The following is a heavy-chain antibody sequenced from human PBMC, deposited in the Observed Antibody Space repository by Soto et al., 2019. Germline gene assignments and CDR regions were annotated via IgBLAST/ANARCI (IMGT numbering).Heavy chain of an antibody. Sequence: GASVKVSCKASGYTFTGYYMHWVRQAPGQGLEWMGWINPNSGGTNYAQKFQGRVTMTRDTSISTAYMELSRLRSDDTAVYYCARRGGYSSGWYALEYWGQGTLVTVSS. CDR2: INPNSGGT. V-gene: IGHV1-2*02. CDR3: ARRGGYSSGWYALEY. J-gene: IGHJ4*02. D-gene: IGHD6-19*01. CDR1: GYTFTGYY.